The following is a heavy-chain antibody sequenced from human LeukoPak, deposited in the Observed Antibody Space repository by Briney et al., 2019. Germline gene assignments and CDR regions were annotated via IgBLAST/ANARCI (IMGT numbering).Heavy chain of an antibody. CDR1: GGSISSYY. CDR2: IHYTGST. J-gene: IGHJ6*03. CDR3: ARVEEGYGSGRRENYYYCYMDV. Sequence: PSETLSLTCTVSGGSISSYYWSWIRQPPGKGLEWIGYIHYTGSTNYNPSLKSRVTISVDTSKNQFSLKLTSVTAADTAVYYCARVEEGYGSGRRENYYYCYMDVWGKGTTVTISS. V-gene: IGHV4-59*01. D-gene: IGHD3-10*01.